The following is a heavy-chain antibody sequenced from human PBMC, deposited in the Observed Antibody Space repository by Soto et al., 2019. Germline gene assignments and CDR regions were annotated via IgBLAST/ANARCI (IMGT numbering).Heavy chain of an antibody. CDR3: ARGVGSSWFDP. CDR1: GYTFTGKN. V-gene: IGHV1-2*02. Sequence: QVQLVQSGAEMEKPGAAMKVSCKASGYTFTGKNMHWVRQAPGQGLEWMGWINPGSGGTNYAQKFQGRVTMTRDTSISTAYIELSSLTSDDTAVYYCARGVGSSWFDPWGQGTLVTVSS. J-gene: IGHJ5*02. CDR2: INPGSGGT. D-gene: IGHD6-25*01.